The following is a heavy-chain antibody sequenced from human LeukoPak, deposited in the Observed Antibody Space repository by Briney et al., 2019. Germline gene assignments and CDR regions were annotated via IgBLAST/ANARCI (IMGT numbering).Heavy chain of an antibody. V-gene: IGHV3-23*01. Sequence: LAGGSLRLSCAASGFTFSSYAMGWVRQAPGKGLEWVSAISGSGGSTYYADSVKGRFTISRDNSKNTLYLQMNSLRAEDTAVYYCARKYCSSTSCYGMDVWGQGTSVTVSS. CDR1: GFTFSSYA. D-gene: IGHD2-2*01. CDR3: ARKYCSSTSCYGMDV. CDR2: ISGSGGST. J-gene: IGHJ6*02.